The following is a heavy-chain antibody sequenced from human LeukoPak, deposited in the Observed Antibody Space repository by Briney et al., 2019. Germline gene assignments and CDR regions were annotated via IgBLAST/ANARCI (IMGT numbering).Heavy chain of an antibody. Sequence: GGSLRLSCAASGFTFSSYSMNWVRQAPGKGLEWVSSISSSSSYIYYADSVKGRFTISRDNAKNSLYLQMNSLRAEDTAVYYCASSLAAAGFFDYWGQGTLVTVSS. CDR1: GFTFSSYS. J-gene: IGHJ4*02. CDR2: ISSSSSYI. V-gene: IGHV3-21*01. D-gene: IGHD6-13*01. CDR3: ASSLAAAGFFDY.